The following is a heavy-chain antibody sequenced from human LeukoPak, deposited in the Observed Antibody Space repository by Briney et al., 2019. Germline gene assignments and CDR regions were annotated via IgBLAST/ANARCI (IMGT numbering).Heavy chain of an antibody. J-gene: IGHJ4*02. CDR3: ARAMMVVTNLWGVFDY. CDR1: GFTFYNFA. CDR2: ISGSGGTT. D-gene: IGHD3-22*01. V-gene: IGHV3-23*01. Sequence: PGGSLRLSCAASGFTFYNFAMSWVRQAPGQGLEWVSGISGSGGTTYYTDSVKGRFTISRDTSKNTLYLQMNSLRAEDTAVYYCARAMMVVTNLWGVFDYWGQGNLVTVSS.